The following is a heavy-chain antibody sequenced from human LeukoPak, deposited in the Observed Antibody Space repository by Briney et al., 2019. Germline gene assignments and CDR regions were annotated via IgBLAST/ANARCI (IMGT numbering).Heavy chain of an antibody. CDR2: INPNSGGT. CDR3: ASDVDYYGSGSPGDY. Sequence: ASVKVSCKASGYTITGYYMHWVRQAPGQGLEWMGWINPNSGGTNYAQKFQGRVTMTRDTSISTAYMELSRLRSDDTAVYYCASDVDYYGSGSPGDYWGQGTLVTVSS. CDR1: GYTITGYY. V-gene: IGHV1-2*02. D-gene: IGHD3-10*01. J-gene: IGHJ4*02.